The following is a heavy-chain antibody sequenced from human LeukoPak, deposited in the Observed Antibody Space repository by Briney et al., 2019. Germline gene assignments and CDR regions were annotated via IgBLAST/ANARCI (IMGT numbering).Heavy chain of an antibody. V-gene: IGHV4-39*01. CDR3: ARHSAYYDFWSGYSTFDY. CDR2: IYYSRST. CDR1: GGSISSSSYY. J-gene: IGHJ4*02. Sequence: SETLSLTCTVSGGSISSSSYYWGWIRQPPGKGLEWIGSIYYSRSTYYNPSLKSRVTISVDTSKNQFSLKLSSVTAADTAVYYCARHSAYYDFWSGYSTFDYWGQGTLVTVSS. D-gene: IGHD3-3*01.